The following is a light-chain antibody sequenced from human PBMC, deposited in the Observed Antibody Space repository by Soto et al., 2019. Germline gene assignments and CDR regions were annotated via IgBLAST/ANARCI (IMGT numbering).Light chain of an antibody. Sequence: IVLTHSPGTLSLSPGERATLSCRASQTGSNSYLAWYQHKSGQAPRLLIYGVYTRASGIPDRFSGSGSGTQFTLTISRLEPEDFAVYYCQQRSNWPPITFGQGTRLEIK. J-gene: IGKJ5*01. CDR2: GVY. CDR3: QQRSNWPPIT. V-gene: IGKV3D-20*02. CDR1: QTGSNSY.